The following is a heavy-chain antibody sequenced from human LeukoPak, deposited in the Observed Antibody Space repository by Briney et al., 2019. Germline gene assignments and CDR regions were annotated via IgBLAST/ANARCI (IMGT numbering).Heavy chain of an antibody. J-gene: IGHJ5*02. CDR1: GYTFTSYG. V-gene: IGHV1-18*01. CDR2: ISAYNGNT. D-gene: IGHD3-10*01. CDR3: ARDSSYGSGPMGFDP. Sequence: ASVTVSCKASGYTFTSYGISWVRQAPGQGREWMGWISAYNGNTNYAQKLQGRVTMTTDTSTSTAYMELRSLRSDDTAVYYCARDSSYGSGPMGFDPWGQGTLVTVSS.